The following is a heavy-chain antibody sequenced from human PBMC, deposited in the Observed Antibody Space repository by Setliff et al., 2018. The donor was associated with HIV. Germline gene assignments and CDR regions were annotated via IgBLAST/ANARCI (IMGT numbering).Heavy chain of an antibody. Sequence: SETLSLTCTVSGDSINSSSYYWSWIRQPPGKGLECIGYIFYSGSTNYNPSLKSRVTISVDTSKNQFSLKLSSVTAADTAVYYCARIGSGWSVGWFDPWGQGTLVTVSS. CDR3: ARIGSGWSVGWFDP. D-gene: IGHD6-13*01. CDR2: IFYSGST. CDR1: GDSINSSSYY. V-gene: IGHV4-61*01. J-gene: IGHJ5*02.